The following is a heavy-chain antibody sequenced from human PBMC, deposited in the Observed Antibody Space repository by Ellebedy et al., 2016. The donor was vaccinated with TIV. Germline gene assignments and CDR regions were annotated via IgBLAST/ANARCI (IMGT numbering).Heavy chain of an antibody. J-gene: IGHJ5*02. CDR2: IYDSDTT. V-gene: IGHV4-59*12. Sequence: MPSETLSLTCTVSGGSISSYYWSWIRQPPGKGLEWIGYIYDSDTTNYNPSLKSRVTMSVDTSKNQFSLKLSSVTAADTAVYYCARTVVAANNWFDPWGQGTLVTVSS. CDR1: GGSISSYY. D-gene: IGHD2-15*01. CDR3: ARTVVAANNWFDP.